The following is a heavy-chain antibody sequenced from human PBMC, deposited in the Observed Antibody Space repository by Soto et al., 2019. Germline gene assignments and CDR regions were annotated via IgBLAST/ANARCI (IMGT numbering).Heavy chain of an antibody. V-gene: IGHV1-46*01. J-gene: IGHJ6*02. CDR3: ALNWGPWDRYFDLNV. CDR1: GYTFPSYY. D-gene: IGHD3-9*01. CDR2: INPSGGST. Sequence: ASVKVSCKASGYTFPSYYMHWVRQAPGQGLEWMGIINPSGGSTSYAQKFQGRVTMTRDTSTSTVYMELSSLRSEDTAVYYCALNWGPWDRYFDLNVWGQGTTVTVSS.